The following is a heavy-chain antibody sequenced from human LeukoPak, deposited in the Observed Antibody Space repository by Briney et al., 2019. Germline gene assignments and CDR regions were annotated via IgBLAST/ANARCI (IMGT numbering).Heavy chain of an antibody. CDR1: GFTFSSYW. D-gene: IGHD4-17*01. CDR2: INSDGSST. J-gene: IGHJ6*02. CDR3: ARRHGDATFYYYGMDV. Sequence: GGSLRLSYAASGFTFSSYWMHWVRRAPGKVLVWVSHINSDGSSTSYADSVKGRFTISRDNAKNTLYLQMNSLRAEDTAVYYCARRHGDATFYYYGMDVWGQGTTVTVSS. V-gene: IGHV3-74*01.